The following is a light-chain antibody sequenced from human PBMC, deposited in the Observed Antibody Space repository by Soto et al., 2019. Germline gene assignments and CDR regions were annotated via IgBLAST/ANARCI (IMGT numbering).Light chain of an antibody. Sequence: EIVLTQSPGTLSLSPGERATLSCRASQGVSSSYLAWSQQKPGQAPRLLICGATSRATGIPDRFSCSGSVTESTPTISRLEPEIFVVYYCQQYGTSLSWTFGQGTKVEIK. CDR3: QQYGTSLSWT. V-gene: IGKV3-20*01. J-gene: IGKJ1*01. CDR2: GAT. CDR1: QGVSSSY.